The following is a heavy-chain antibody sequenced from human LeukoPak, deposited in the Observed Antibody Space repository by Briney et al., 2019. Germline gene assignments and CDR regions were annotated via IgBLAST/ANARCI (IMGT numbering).Heavy chain of an antibody. J-gene: IGHJ6*02. CDR1: GYTFTSYG. CDR3: ARDQFTIFGVVYPSYYGMDV. V-gene: IGHV1-18*01. CDR2: ISAYNGNT. D-gene: IGHD3-3*01. Sequence: ASVKVSCKASGYTFTSYGISWVRQAPGQGLEWMGWISAYNGNTNYAQKLQGRVTMTTDTSTSTAYMELGSLRSDDTAVYYCARDQFTIFGVVYPSYYGMDVWGQGTTVTVSS.